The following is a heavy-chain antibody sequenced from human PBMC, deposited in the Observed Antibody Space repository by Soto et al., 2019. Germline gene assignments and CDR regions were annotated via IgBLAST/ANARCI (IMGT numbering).Heavy chain of an antibody. CDR2: INHSGST. D-gene: IGHD3-22*01. Sequence: XATLSLTCAVYGASFSGYYWSWIRQPPGKGLEWIGEINHSGSTNYNPSLKSRVTISVDTSKNQFSLKLSSVTAADTAVYYCARTHYYYDSRGYYSKHLNWFDPWGQGTLVTVSS. J-gene: IGHJ5*02. CDR1: GASFSGYY. CDR3: ARTHYYYDSRGYYSKHLNWFDP. V-gene: IGHV4-34*01.